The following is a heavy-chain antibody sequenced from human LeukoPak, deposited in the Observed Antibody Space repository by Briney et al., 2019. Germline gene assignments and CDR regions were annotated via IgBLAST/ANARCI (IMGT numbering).Heavy chain of an antibody. Sequence: GGSLRLSCAVSGVTITTYAMNWVRQAPGKGLEWISYISGSGTTLYYADSVKGRFTISRDTAKNSLYLQMNALRAEDTAVYYCASGGGLSGYLYWGQGTLVTVSS. CDR2: ISGSGTTL. J-gene: IGHJ4*02. CDR1: GVTITTYA. D-gene: IGHD5-12*01. V-gene: IGHV3-48*03. CDR3: ASGGGLSGYLY.